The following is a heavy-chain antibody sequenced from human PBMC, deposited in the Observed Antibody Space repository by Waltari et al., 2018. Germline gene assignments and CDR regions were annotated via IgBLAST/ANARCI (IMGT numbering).Heavy chain of an antibody. CDR1: GYTLTELS. CDR3: ATNIDCSSTSCYQGTFRMDV. Sequence: QVQLVQSGAEVKKPGASVKVSCKVSGYTLTELSMHRVRQAPGKGLEWMGGFEPEDGETIYAQKFQGRVTMTEDTSTDTAYMELSSLRSEDTAVYYCATNIDCSSTSCYQGTFRMDVWGQGTTVTVSS. V-gene: IGHV1-24*01. D-gene: IGHD2-2*01. J-gene: IGHJ6*02. CDR2: FEPEDGET.